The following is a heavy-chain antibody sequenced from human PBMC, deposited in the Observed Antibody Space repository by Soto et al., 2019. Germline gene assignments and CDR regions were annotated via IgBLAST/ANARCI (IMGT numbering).Heavy chain of an antibody. J-gene: IGHJ6*02. Sequence: QVQLVQSGAEVKKPGASVKVSCKASGYTFTGYYMHWVRQAPGQGLEWMGWINPNSVGTNYAQKFQGWVTMTRDTSISTAYMELSRLRSDDTAVYYCARGSIAVATDYYYGLDVWGQGTTVTVSS. V-gene: IGHV1-2*04. D-gene: IGHD6-19*01. CDR1: GYTFTGYY. CDR3: ARGSIAVATDYYYGLDV. CDR2: INPNSVGT.